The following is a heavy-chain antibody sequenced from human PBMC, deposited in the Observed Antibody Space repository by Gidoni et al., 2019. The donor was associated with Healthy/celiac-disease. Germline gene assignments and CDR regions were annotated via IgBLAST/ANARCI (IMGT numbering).Heavy chain of an antibody. Sequence: EVQLVQSGAEVKTPGASLKISCKGSGYSFTIYWIGGVRQMPGKGLEWMGLIYPGDSDTRYVPSFQGQVTISADKSISTAYLQWSSLKASDTAMYYCARLSSGAELQGLGGMDVWGQGTTVTVSS. D-gene: IGHD1-7*01. CDR1: GYSFTIYW. V-gene: IGHV5-51*03. CDR3: ARLSSGAELQGLGGMDV. J-gene: IGHJ6*02. CDR2: IYPGDSDT.